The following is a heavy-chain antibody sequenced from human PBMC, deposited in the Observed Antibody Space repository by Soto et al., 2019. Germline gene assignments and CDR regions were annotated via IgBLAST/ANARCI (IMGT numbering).Heavy chain of an antibody. CDR3: EGSWT. J-gene: IGHJ3*01. Sequence: EVQLLVSGGGSAQPGGSLRLSCEVSGFTLTNYAMSWVRQTSGKGLEWVSQISASGDRTYYADSVKGRFTISKDFSKNTLFLQTNSLRGEDSAVYYCEGSWTWGQGTMVTVSS. D-gene: IGHD5-12*01. V-gene: IGHV3-23*01. CDR2: ISASGDRT. CDR1: GFTLTNYA.